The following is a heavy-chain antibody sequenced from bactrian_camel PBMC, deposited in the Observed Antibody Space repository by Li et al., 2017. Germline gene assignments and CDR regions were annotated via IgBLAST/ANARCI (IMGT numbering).Heavy chain of an antibody. V-gene: IGHV3S55*01. CDR3: AADPSLGHGGSWCFPLRTVFRS. Sequence: LTFADSSMAWCRVAPGNEFEGVAAVDVDGGTSYAESVRGRFTISQDNAKTTLYLQMNSLKPEDTAMYYCAADPSLGHGGSWCFPLRTVFRSWGQGTQVTVS. J-gene: IGHJ6*01. CDR2: VDVDGGT. CDR1: LTFADSS. D-gene: IGHD6*01.